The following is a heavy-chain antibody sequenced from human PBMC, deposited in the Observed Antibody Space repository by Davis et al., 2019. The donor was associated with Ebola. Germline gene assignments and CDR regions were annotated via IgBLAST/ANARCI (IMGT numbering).Heavy chain of an antibody. Sequence: PGGSLRLSCAASGFTFSSYWMSWVRQAPGKGLEWVANIKQDGSEKYYVDSVKGRFTISRDNAKNSLYLQMNSLRAEDTAVYYCARDVRSGYYSIRFDPWGQGTLVTVSS. D-gene: IGHD3-22*01. V-gene: IGHV3-7*03. CDR3: ARDVRSGYYSIRFDP. J-gene: IGHJ5*02. CDR2: IKQDGSEK. CDR1: GFTFSSYW.